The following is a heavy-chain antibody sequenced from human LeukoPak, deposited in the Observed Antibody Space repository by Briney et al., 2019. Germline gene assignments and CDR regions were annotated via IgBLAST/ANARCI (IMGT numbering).Heavy chain of an antibody. V-gene: IGHV4-39*07. D-gene: IGHD6-19*01. CDR2: IYYSGST. CDR1: GGSISSYY. Sequence: SETLSLTCTVSGGSISSYYWGWIRQPPGKGLEWIGSIYYSGSTYYNPSLKSRVTISVDTSKNQFSLKLSSVTAADTAVYYCASSLFPIAVAHWGQGTLVTVSS. J-gene: IGHJ4*02. CDR3: ASSLFPIAVAH.